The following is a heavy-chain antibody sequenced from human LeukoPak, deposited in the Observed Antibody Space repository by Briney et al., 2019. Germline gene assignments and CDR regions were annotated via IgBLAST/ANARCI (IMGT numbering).Heavy chain of an antibody. CDR3: ASHSSSWYGFDY. J-gene: IGHJ4*02. CDR1: GFTDNSNH. V-gene: IGHV3-53*01. D-gene: IGHD6-13*01. Sequence: PGGSLRHPCAASGFTDNSNHMSRLRQAPGKGLEWVSVIYSGGSTYYADSVKGRFTISRDNSKNTLYLQMNSLRAEDTAVYYCASHSSSWYGFDYWGQGTLVTVSS. CDR2: IYSGGST.